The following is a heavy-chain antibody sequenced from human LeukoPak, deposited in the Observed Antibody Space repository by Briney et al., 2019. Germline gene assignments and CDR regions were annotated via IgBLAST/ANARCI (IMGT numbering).Heavy chain of an antibody. CDR2: ISYDGNIK. Sequence: GGSLRLSCAASGFTFSSYAMHWVRQAPGKGLEWVAVISYDGNIKYNADSVKGRFTISRDNSKNTLYLQMDSLRAEDTAVYYCARDKAPVSTRAFDIWGQGTMVTVSS. CDR1: GFTFSSYA. V-gene: IGHV3-30-3*01. D-gene: IGHD5/OR15-5a*01. J-gene: IGHJ3*02. CDR3: ARDKAPVSTRAFDI.